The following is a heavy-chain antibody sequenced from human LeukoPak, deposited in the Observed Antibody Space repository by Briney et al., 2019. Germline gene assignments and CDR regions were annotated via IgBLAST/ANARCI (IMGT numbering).Heavy chain of an antibody. D-gene: IGHD4-17*01. CDR2: IRYDGSNK. Sequence: HSGGSLRLSCAASGFTFSSYGMHWVRQAPGKGLEWVAFIRYDGSNKYYADSVKGRFTISRDNYKNTLYLQMNSLRAEDTAVYYCARGPHNDYGDSYYFDYWGQGTLVTVSS. CDR1: GFTFSSYG. V-gene: IGHV3-30*02. J-gene: IGHJ4*02. CDR3: ARGPHNDYGDSYYFDY.